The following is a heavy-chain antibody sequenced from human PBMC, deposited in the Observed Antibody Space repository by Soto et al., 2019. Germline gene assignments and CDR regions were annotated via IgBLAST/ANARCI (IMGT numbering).Heavy chain of an antibody. CDR3: ARHASGTQIYYFDY. CDR2: IYYSGST. Sequence: SATPSITGTVSGGSISRSSYYWGWIRQPPGKGLEWIGSIYYSGSTYYNPSLKSRVTISVDTSKNQFSLKLSSVTAADTAVYYCARHASGTQIYYFDYWGQGTLVTAPQ. J-gene: IGHJ4*02. D-gene: IGHD1-26*01. CDR1: GGSISRSSYY. V-gene: IGHV4-39*01.